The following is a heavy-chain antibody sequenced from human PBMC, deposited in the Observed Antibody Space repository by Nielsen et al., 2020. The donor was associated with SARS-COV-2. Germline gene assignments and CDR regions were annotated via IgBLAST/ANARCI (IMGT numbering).Heavy chain of an antibody. CDR3: ARDSAETMIRGYNWFDR. D-gene: IGHD3-10*01. CDR2: ISGGGDDT. CDR1: GFSFSSYA. V-gene: IGHV3-23*01. Sequence: GESLKISCAASGFSFSSYAMSWVRQAPGKGLEWVSAISGGGDDTFYADSVKGRFTISRDNSKNTLFVQMNSLGAEDTALYYCARDSAETMIRGYNWFDRWGQGTLVTVSS. J-gene: IGHJ5*02.